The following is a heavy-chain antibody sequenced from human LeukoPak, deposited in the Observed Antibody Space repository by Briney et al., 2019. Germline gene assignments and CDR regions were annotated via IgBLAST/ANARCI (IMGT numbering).Heavy chain of an antibody. Sequence: PSETLSLTCTVSGGSISSYYWSWIRQPPGKGLEWIGYIYYSGYTNYNPSLKSRVTISVDTSKNQFSLKLTSVTAADTAVYYCARLRAAAGHGYFDYWGQGTLVTVSS. CDR3: ARLRAAAGHGYFDY. J-gene: IGHJ4*02. CDR1: GGSISSYY. D-gene: IGHD6-13*01. CDR2: IYYSGYT. V-gene: IGHV4-59*12.